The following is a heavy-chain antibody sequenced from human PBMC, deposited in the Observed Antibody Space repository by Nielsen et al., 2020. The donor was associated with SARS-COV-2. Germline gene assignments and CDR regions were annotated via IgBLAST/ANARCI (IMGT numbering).Heavy chain of an antibody. J-gene: IGHJ4*02. CDR3: ARFLDYDILTGYLPYFDY. Sequence: WVRQAPGQRLEWMGWINAGNGNTKYSQKFQGRVTITRDTSASTAYMELSSLRSDDTAVYYCARFLDYDILTGYLPYFDYWGQGTLVTVSS. V-gene: IGHV1-3*01. CDR2: INAGNGNT. D-gene: IGHD3-9*01.